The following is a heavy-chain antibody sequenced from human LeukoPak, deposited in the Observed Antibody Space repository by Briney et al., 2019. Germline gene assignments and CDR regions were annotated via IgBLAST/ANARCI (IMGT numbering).Heavy chain of an antibody. CDR2: IYHSGSA. J-gene: IGHJ6*03. D-gene: IGHD6-6*01. CDR1: GYSISSGYY. CDR3: ARVVAARLGYMDV. V-gene: IGHV4-38-2*02. Sequence: SETLSLTCTVSGYSISSGYYWGWIRQPPGKGLEWIGSIYHSGSAYYNPSLKSRVTISVDTSKNQFSLKLSSVTAADTAVYYCARVVAARLGYMDVWGKGTTVTVSS.